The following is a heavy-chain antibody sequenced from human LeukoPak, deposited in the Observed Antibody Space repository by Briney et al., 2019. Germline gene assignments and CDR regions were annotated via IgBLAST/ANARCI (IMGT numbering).Heavy chain of an antibody. J-gene: IGHJ4*02. D-gene: IGHD1-26*01. CDR3: AKEGGASRESDFDY. CDR2: ISGSGGST. CDR1: EFTFSSYA. Sequence: PGGSLRLSCAASEFTFSSYAMSWVRQAPGKGLEWVSVISGSGGSTYYADSVKGRFTISRDNSKNMLYLQMNSLRAGDTAVYYCAKEGGASRESDFDYWGQGTLVTVSS. V-gene: IGHV3-23*01.